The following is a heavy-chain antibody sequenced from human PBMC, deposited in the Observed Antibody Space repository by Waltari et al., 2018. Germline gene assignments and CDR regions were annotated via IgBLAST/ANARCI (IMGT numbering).Heavy chain of an antibody. D-gene: IGHD6-19*01. V-gene: IGHV4-4*07. CDR3: ARGPSQAVAGIIDY. CDR2: IDTSGST. Sequence: QVQLQESGPGLVKPSETLSLTCTVPGGSISSYYWSWIRQPAGKGLEWIGRIDTSGSTNSNPSLKSRVTMSVDTSKNQFSLKLSSVTAADTAVYYCARGPSQAVAGIIDYWGQGTLVTVSS. CDR1: GGSISSYY. J-gene: IGHJ4*02.